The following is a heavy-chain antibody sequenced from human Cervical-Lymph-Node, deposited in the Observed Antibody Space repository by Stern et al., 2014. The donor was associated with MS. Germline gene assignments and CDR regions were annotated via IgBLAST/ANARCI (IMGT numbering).Heavy chain of an antibody. J-gene: IGHJ3*02. CDR1: GGSISSGGYS. V-gene: IGHV4-30-2*06. D-gene: IGHD4-17*01. Sequence: QLQLQESGSRLVKPSQTLSLTCTVSGGSISSGGYSWSLIRQSPGQGLEWIGYIIQSGSPYYTPSLRGRVTASLDRAKNQFSLKMTSVTAADTAVYFCARGVDFGRGEVFDIWGQGTMVTVSS. CDR2: IIQSGSP. CDR3: ARGVDFGRGEVFDI.